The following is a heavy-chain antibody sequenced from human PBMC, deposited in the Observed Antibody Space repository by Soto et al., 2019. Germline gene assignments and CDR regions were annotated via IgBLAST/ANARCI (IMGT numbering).Heavy chain of an antibody. J-gene: IGHJ3*01. V-gene: IGHV3-48*03. CDR1: GFSSSNYE. Sequence: GGSLRLSCTASGFSSSNYEMNWIRQAPGKGLEGVSHISTTGTSPYYADSVRGRFTVSRDTANNSSYLQMHSQRAADTALYYCARDGHRGPSDAFDLWGQGTMVTV. D-gene: IGHD3-10*01. CDR3: ARDGHRGPSDAFDL. CDR2: ISTTGTSP.